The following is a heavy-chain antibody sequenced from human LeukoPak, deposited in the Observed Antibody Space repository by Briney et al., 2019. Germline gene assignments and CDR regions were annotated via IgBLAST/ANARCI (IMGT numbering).Heavy chain of an antibody. CDR1: GGPISSGGYY. Sequence: SETLSLTCTVSGGPISSGGYYWSWTRQHPGKGLEWIGYIYYSGSTYYNPSLKSRVTISVDTSKNQFSLKLSSVTAADTAVYYCARAPRSTSLNWFDPWGQGTLVPVSS. D-gene: IGHD2-2*01. J-gene: IGHJ5*02. V-gene: IGHV4-31*03. CDR2: IYYSGST. CDR3: ARAPRSTSLNWFDP.